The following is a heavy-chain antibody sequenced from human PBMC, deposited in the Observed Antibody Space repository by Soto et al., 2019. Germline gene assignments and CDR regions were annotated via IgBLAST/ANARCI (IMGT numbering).Heavy chain of an antibody. J-gene: IGHJ4*02. Sequence: VQLVESGGGVVQPGRSLRLSCAASGFTFSSYGMHWVRQAPGKGLEWVAVISYDGSNKYNADSVKGRFTISRDNSKNTLYLQMNSLRAEDTAVYYCAKDWFYDSSSYYFDYWGQGTLVTVSS. V-gene: IGHV3-30*18. D-gene: IGHD3-22*01. CDR2: ISYDGSNK. CDR1: GFTFSSYG. CDR3: AKDWFYDSSSYYFDY.